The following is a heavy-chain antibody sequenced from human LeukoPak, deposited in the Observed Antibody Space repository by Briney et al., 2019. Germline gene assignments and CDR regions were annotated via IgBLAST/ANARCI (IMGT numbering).Heavy chain of an antibody. J-gene: IGHJ4*02. CDR2: INQDGSEK. D-gene: IGHD5-24*01. CDR3: ARERDGRFFDY. CDR1: GLTFRSFW. Sequence: GGSLRLSCAVSGLTFRSFWMSWVRQAPGKGLEWVANINQDGSEKYFEDSVKGRFTISRDNSKNSLHLQMNTLRAEDTALYYCARERDGRFFDYWGQGTLVTVSS. V-gene: IGHV3-7*01.